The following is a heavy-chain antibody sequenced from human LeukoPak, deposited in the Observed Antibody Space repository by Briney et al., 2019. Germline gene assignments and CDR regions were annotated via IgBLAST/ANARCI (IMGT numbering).Heavy chain of an antibody. J-gene: IGHJ4*02. D-gene: IGHD2-15*01. CDR3: ARYYCSGTCYHFDY. CDR1: GGSISNYH. Sequence: SETLSLTCTVSGGSISNYHWSWIRQPPGKGLEWIGYIYYSGSTSYNPSLKSRVTISVGTSKNQFSLNLGSVTAADTAVYYCARYYCSGTCYHFDYWGQGTLVTVSS. V-gene: IGHV4-59*01. CDR2: IYYSGST.